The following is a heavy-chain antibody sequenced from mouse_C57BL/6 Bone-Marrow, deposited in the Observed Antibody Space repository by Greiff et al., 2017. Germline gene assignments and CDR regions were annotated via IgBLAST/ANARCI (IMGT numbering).Heavy chain of an antibody. Sequence: VQLQQSGPELVKPGASVKISCKASGYSFTDYNMNWVKQSNGKSLEWIGVINPNYGTTSYNQKFKGRATLTVDQSSSTAYMQLNSLTSEDSAVYYCAREVFEGSYWYFDVWGTGTTVTVAS. CDR1: GYSFTDYN. V-gene: IGHV1-39*01. CDR2: INPNYGTT. J-gene: IGHJ1*03. CDR3: AREVFEGSYWYFDV.